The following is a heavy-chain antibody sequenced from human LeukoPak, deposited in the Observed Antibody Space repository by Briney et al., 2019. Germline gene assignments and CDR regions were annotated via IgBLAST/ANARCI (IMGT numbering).Heavy chain of an antibody. J-gene: IGHJ4*02. CDR3: VRDHQLRDPGC. V-gene: IGHV3-23*01. Sequence: GGSLRLSCAASGFSFSSYAMSWVRQAPGKGLEWVSGISASGDRTYYADSVKGRFTISRDNSKNTLYLQMNSLRVEDTAVYYCVRDHQLRDPGCWGQGTLVTVSS. CDR1: GFSFSSYA. D-gene: IGHD5-24*01. CDR2: ISASGDRT.